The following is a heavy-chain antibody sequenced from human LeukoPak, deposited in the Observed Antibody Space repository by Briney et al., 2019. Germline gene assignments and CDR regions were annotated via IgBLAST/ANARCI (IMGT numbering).Heavy chain of an antibody. D-gene: IGHD4-23*01. CDR2: IIPLFGTA. V-gene: IGHV1-69*13. J-gene: IGHJ4*02. CDR3: ARGWLAESTVVTPYNY. Sequence: SVKVSRKASGGTFINYAINWVRQAPGQGLEWMGGIIPLFGTANYAQKFQGRVTISAVESMSTAYMQLSSLRSVDTAVYYCARGWLAESTVVTPYNYWGQGTLVTVSS. CDR1: GGTFINYA.